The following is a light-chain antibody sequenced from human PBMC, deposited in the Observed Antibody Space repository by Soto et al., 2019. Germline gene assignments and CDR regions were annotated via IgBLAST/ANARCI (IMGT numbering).Light chain of an antibody. V-gene: IGKV1-33*01. CDR2: DAS. CDR1: HDIRDH. CDR3: HQYDNLSQT. Sequence: IQMTQSPSSLSASVGDRVTLTCQASHDIRDHLNWYQQKPGKPPKLLIYDASNLQTGVPSRFSGSGSGTDFTFTISSLQPEDIATCFCHQYDNLSQTFGPGTKVDV. J-gene: IGKJ3*01.